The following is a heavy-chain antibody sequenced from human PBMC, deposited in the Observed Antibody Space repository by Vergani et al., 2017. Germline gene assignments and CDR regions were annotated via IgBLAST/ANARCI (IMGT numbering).Heavy chain of an antibody. CDR3: AKHFSGWGIDY. D-gene: IGHD6-19*01. V-gene: IGHV3-30*02. CDR1: GFTLSNYD. Sequence: QVQLVESGGGVVQRGGSLRLSCATSGFTLSNYDMQWIRQGPGKGLEFVAFIQFDGSNQYYADSVKGRFTLSRDFSKNTIYLQMNSLRTDDTATYYCAKHFSGWGIDYWGQGTQVIVSS. J-gene: IGHJ4*02. CDR2: IQFDGSNQ.